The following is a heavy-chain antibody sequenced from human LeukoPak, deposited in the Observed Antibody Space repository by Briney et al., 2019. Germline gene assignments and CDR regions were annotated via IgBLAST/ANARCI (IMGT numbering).Heavy chain of an antibody. CDR3: ARAGYSYGYSWFDP. CDR2: INHSGST. J-gene: IGHJ5*02. V-gene: IGHV4-34*01. CDR1: GGSFRGYY. Sequence: SETLSLTCAVYGGSFRGYYWSWIRQPPGKGLEWIGEINHSGSTNYNPSLKSRVTISVDTSKNQFSLKLSSVTAADTAVYYCARAGYSYGYSWFDPWGQGTLVTVSS. D-gene: IGHD5-18*01.